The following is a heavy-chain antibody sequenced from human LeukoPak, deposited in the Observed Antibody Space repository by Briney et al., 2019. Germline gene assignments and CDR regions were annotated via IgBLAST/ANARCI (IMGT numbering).Heavy chain of an antibody. CDR1: GYTFTSCG. D-gene: IGHD2-21*02. V-gene: IGHV1-18*01. CDR2: ISAYNGNT. J-gene: IGHJ4*02. Sequence: ASVKVSCKASGYTFTSCGISWVRQAPGQGLEWMGWISAYNGNTNYAQKLQGRVTMTTDTSTSTAYMELRSLRSDDTAVYYCARDRRVVVTAIHYFDYWGQGTLVTVSS. CDR3: ARDRRVVVTAIHYFDY.